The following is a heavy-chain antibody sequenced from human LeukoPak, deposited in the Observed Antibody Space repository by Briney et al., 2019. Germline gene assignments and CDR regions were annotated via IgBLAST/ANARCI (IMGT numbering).Heavy chain of an antibody. V-gene: IGHV1-69*13. CDR3: ARALGFGTFYYFDY. CDR1: GGTFSSYA. D-gene: IGHD3-16*01. CDR2: IIPISETT. Sequence: GASVTVSCKASGGTFSSYAISWVRQAPGQGLEGMGGIIPISETTKYAQKFQGRVTMTADESTSTANMKLSRVRSEDTAVYSCARALGFGTFYYFDYWGQGTLVTVSS. J-gene: IGHJ4*02.